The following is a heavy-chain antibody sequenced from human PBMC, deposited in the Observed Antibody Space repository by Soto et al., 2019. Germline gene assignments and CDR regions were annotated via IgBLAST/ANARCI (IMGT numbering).Heavy chain of an antibody. CDR1: GYTFTGYY. J-gene: IGHJ6*02. CDR2: INPNSGGT. CDR3: ARVEGYCSGGSCYSGLLYYYGMDV. V-gene: IGHV1-2*04. D-gene: IGHD2-15*01. Sequence: ASVKVSCKASGYTFTGYYMHWVRQAPGQGLEWMGWINPNSGGTNYAQKFQGWVTMTRDTSISTVYMELSSLRSEDTAVYYCARVEGYCSGGSCYSGLLYYYGMDVWGQGTTVTVSS.